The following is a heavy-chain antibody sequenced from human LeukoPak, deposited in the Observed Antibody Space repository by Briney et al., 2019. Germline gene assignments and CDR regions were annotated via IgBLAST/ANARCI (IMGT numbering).Heavy chain of an antibody. V-gene: IGHV1-24*01. D-gene: IGHD3-22*01. CDR1: GHTLTELF. CDR3: VRESGGYYGGAFDY. J-gene: IGHJ4*02. Sequence: ASVKVSCKVSGHTLTELFMHWVRQAPGKGLEWMGGFDPEDGETIYAQKLQGRVTMTTDTSTSTAYMELRSLRSDDTAVYYCVRESGGYYGGAFDYWGQGTLVTVSS. CDR2: FDPEDGET.